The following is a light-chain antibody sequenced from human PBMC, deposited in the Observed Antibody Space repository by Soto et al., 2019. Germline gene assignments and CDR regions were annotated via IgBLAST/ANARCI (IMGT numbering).Light chain of an antibody. J-gene: IGLJ2*01. Sequence: QSVLTQPPSVSAAPGQTVTISCSGSSSNIGNNYVSWYQQLPGTAPKLLIYENNKRPSGIPDRFSGSKSGTSATLGITGLQTGYEADYYGGTWDSSLGAVVFGGGTKLTVL. CDR3: GTWDSSLGAVV. CDR1: SSNIGNNY. CDR2: ENN. V-gene: IGLV1-51*02.